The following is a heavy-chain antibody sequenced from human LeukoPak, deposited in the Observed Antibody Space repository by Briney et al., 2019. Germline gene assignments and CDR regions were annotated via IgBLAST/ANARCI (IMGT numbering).Heavy chain of an antibody. J-gene: IGHJ4*02. D-gene: IGHD6-19*01. CDR1: GGSISSGGYY. Sequence: SETLSLTCTVSGGSISSGGYYWSWIRQHPGKGLEWIGYIYYSGSTYYNPSLKSRVTISVDTSKNQFSLKLSSVTAADTAVYYYARVLAGYFDYWGQGTLVTVSS. CDR3: ARVLAGYFDY. V-gene: IGHV4-31*03. CDR2: IYYSGST.